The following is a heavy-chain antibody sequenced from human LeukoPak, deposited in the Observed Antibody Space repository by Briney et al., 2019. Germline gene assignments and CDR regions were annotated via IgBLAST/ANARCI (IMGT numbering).Heavy chain of an antibody. D-gene: IGHD3-10*01. CDR1: GGSISSYY. V-gene: IGHV4-59*01. CDR2: IYYSGST. Sequence: SETLSLTCTVSGGSISSYYWSWIRQPPGKGLEWIGYIYYSGSTNYNPSLKSRVTISVDTSKNQFSLKLSSVTAADTAMYYCARGPPGGQFDPWGQGTLVTVSS. CDR3: ARGPPGGQFDP. J-gene: IGHJ5*02.